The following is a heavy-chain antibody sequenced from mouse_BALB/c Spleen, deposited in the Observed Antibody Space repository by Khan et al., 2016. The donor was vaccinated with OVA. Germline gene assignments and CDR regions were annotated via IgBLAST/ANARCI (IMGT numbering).Heavy chain of an antibody. CDR1: GYSITSDYA. CDR3: SRSVTITTVVATDFYY. V-gene: IGHV3-2*02. D-gene: IGHD1-1*01. Sequence: EVQLQESGPGLVKPSQSLSLTCTVTGYSITSDYAWNWIRQFPGNKLEWMGYISYSGRTRYNQSLKSRISITRDPSKNPFFLQLTSVTTEAKATSYCSRSVTITTVVATDFYYWGQGTTLTVSA. J-gene: IGHJ2*01. CDR2: ISYSGRT.